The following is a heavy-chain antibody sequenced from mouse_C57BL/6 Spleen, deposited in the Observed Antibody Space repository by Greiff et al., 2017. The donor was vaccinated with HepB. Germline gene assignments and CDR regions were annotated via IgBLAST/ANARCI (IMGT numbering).Heavy chain of an antibody. V-gene: IGHV1-63*01. CDR3: ARGRWLLDY. D-gene: IGHD2-3*01. Sequence: VKLVESGAELVRPGTSVKMSCKASGYTFTNYWIGWAKQRPGHGLEWIGDIYPGGGYTNYNEKFKGKATLTADKSSSTAYMQVSSLTSEDSAIYYCARGRWLLDYWGQGTTLTVSS. CDR2: IYPGGGYT. J-gene: IGHJ2*01. CDR1: GYTFTNYW.